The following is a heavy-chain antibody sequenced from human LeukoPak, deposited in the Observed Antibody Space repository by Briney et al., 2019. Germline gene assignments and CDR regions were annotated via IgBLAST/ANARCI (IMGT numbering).Heavy chain of an antibody. V-gene: IGHV4-30-4*01. D-gene: IGHD5-12*01. Sequence: SETLSLTCTVSGGSISSGDYYWRWIRQPPGKGLEWIGYIYYSGSTYYNPSLKSRVTISVDTSKNQFSLKLSSVTAADTAVYYCARLDIAAANFDYWGQGTLVTVSS. CDR3: ARLDIAAANFDY. CDR2: IYYSGST. J-gene: IGHJ4*02. CDR1: GGSISSGDYY.